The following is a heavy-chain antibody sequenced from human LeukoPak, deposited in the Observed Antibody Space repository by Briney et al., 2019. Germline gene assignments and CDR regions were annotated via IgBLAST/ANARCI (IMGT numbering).Heavy chain of an antibody. Sequence: GGSLRLSCAASGFTFSSYAMSWVRQAPGKGLEWLSAISGSGGSTYYADSVKGRFTISRDNSKNTLYLQMNSLRAEDTAVYYCANGTAPIAARYIDYLGQGTLVTVSS. CDR1: GFTFSSYA. CDR2: ISGSGGST. D-gene: IGHD6-6*01. V-gene: IGHV3-23*01. J-gene: IGHJ4*02. CDR3: ANGTAPIAARYIDY.